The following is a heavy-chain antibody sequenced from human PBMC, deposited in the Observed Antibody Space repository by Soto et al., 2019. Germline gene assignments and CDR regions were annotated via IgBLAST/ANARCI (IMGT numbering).Heavy chain of an antibody. V-gene: IGHV4-31*03. J-gene: IGHJ6*02. CDR2: IYYSGST. CDR3: ARDEATADSIIYHRPSYYYGMDV. CDR1: GGSISSGGYY. Sequence: QVQLQESGPGLVKPSQTLSLTCTVSGGSISSGGYYWSWIRQHPGKGLEWIGYIYYSGSTYYNPSLKSRVTISVDTSKNQFSLKLSSVTAADTAVYYCARDEATADSIIYHRPSYYYGMDVWGQGTTVTVSS. D-gene: IGHD6-6*01.